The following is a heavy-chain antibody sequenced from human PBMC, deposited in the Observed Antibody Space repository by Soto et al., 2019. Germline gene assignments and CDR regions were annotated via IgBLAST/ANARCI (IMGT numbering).Heavy chain of an antibody. CDR1: GYTFTSYG. CDR2: ISAYNGNT. CDR3: ARGHRITMVRGVIICLGYDYYHYYGMDV. J-gene: IGHJ6*02. V-gene: IGHV1-18*01. D-gene: IGHD3-10*01. Sequence: ASVKVSCKASGYTFTSYGISWVRQAPGQGLEWMGWISAYNGNTNYAQKLQGRATMTTDTSTSTAYMELRSLRSDDTAVYYCARGHRITMVRGVIICLGYDYYHYYGMDVSGQGSTVTASS.